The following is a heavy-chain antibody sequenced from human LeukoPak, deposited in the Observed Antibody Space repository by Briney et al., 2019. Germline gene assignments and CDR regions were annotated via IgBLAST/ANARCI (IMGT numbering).Heavy chain of an antibody. CDR2: IYYSGST. Sequence: SETLSLTCTVPGGSISGSSYYWGWIRQPPGKGLEWIGSIYYSGSTYYNPSLKSRVTISVDTSKNQFSLKLSSVTAADTAVYYCARPRYSSSPYFDYWGQGTLVTVSS. CDR3: ARPRYSSSPYFDY. D-gene: IGHD6-6*01. J-gene: IGHJ4*02. V-gene: IGHV4-39*01. CDR1: GGSISGSSYY.